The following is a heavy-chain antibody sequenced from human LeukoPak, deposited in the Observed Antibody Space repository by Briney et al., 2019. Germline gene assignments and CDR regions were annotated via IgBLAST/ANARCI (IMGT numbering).Heavy chain of an antibody. J-gene: IGHJ4*02. CDR2: ISSSSSNT. Sequence: GGSLRLSCLASGFTFSDFSMNWVRQAPGKGLEWISYISSSSSNTFYADSVKGRFTVSRDNAKNSLYLQISSLRDEDTAVYYCTREGEDGSYSNYWGQGTLVTVSS. CDR1: GFTFSDFS. CDR3: TREGEDGSYSNY. V-gene: IGHV3-48*02. D-gene: IGHD1-26*01.